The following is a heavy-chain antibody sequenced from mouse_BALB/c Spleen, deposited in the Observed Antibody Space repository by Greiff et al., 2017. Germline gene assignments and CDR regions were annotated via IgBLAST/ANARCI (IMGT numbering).Heavy chain of an antibody. J-gene: IGHJ4*01. D-gene: IGHD2-13*01. CDR1: GFTFSSFG. CDR3: ARDGELDY. V-gene: IGHV5-17*02. Sequence: EVKLMESGGGLVQPGGSRKLSCAASGFTFSSFGMHWVRQAPEKGLEWVAYISSGISTIYYADTVKGRFTISRDNPKNTLFLQMTSLRSEDTAMYYCARDGELDYWGQGTSVTVSS. CDR2: ISSGISTI.